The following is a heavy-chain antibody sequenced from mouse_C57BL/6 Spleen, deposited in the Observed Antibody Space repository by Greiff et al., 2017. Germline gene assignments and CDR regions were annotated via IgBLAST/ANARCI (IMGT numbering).Heavy chain of an antibody. Sequence: QVQLQQPGAELVKPGASVKLSCKATGYTFTSYWMQWVKQRPGQGLEWIGEIVPSDSSTNYNQKFKGKATLTADTSSSTAYMQLSSLTSEDSAVYYCARRLRSYCFAYWGQGTTLTVSS. CDR2: IVPSDSST. CDR1: GYTFTSYW. CDR3: ARRLRSYCFAY. J-gene: IGHJ2*01. V-gene: IGHV1-50*01.